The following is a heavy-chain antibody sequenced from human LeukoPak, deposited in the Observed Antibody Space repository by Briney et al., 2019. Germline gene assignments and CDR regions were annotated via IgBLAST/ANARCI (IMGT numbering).Heavy chain of an antibody. J-gene: IGHJ4*02. CDR1: GNSISSGDNY. Sequence: SQTLSLTCTVSGNSISSGDNYWSWIRQPAGKGLEWIGRIYTSGSTNYNPSLKSRVTISVDTSRNQFSLKLSSVSAADTAVYYCARGLWFGDENPPYFDYWGQGILVTVSS. V-gene: IGHV4-61*02. D-gene: IGHD3-10*01. CDR2: IYTSGST. CDR3: ARGLWFGDENPPYFDY.